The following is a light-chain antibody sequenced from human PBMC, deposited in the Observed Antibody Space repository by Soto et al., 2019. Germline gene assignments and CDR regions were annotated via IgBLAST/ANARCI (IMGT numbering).Light chain of an antibody. CDR1: SSDVGAYNR. CDR2: GVS. Sequence: QSALTQPASVSGSPGQSITISCTGSSSDVGAYNRVSWYQQHPGKAPKLIIYGVSNRPSGISDRFSGSKSGSTASLTISALQPEDEADYYCNSYTPTATYVFGTGTKLTVL. V-gene: IGLV2-14*03. J-gene: IGLJ1*01. CDR3: NSYTPTATYV.